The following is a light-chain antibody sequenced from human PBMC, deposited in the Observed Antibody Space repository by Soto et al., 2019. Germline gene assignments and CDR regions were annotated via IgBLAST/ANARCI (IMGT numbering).Light chain of an antibody. CDR3: QQYGSSPK. Sequence: EIVLTQSPGTLSLSPGERATLSCRASQSVSSSYLAWYQQKPGQAPRLLIYGASSRATGIPDRFSGSGSETDFTLTISSMEHEDCAVYYCQQYGSSPKFGQGTTVEIK. CDR1: QSVSSSY. J-gene: IGKJ1*01. V-gene: IGKV3-20*01. CDR2: GAS.